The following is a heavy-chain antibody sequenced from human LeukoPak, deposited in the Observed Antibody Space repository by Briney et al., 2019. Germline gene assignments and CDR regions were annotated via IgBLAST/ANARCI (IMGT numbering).Heavy chain of an antibody. D-gene: IGHD3-16*01. J-gene: IGHJ4*02. Sequence: GGSLRLSCVVSGFTFDMSTMTWVRQAPGKGPEWVAKMKEDGTEIFYAGSVDGRFTISRDNSKNSLYLQMNSLRVEDTAVYYCATGGAPGGRFENWGQGTLVTVSS. CDR3: ATGGAPGGRFEN. CDR2: MKEDGTEI. V-gene: IGHV3-7*01. CDR1: GFTFDMST.